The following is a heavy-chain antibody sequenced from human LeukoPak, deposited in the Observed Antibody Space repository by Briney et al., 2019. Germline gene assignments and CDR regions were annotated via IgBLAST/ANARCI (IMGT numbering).Heavy chain of an antibody. V-gene: IGHV3-23*01. J-gene: IGHJ4*02. CDR2: ISGSGGST. CDR1: GFTFSSYA. D-gene: IGHD3-22*01. Sequence: PGGSLRLSCAASGFTFSSYAMSWVRQAPGKGLEWVSAISGSGGSTYYADSVKGRFTISRDNSKNTLYLQMNSLRAEDTAVYYCAKDHYAYDSSGPNYYFDYWGQGTLVTVSS. CDR3: AKDHYAYDSSGPNYYFDY.